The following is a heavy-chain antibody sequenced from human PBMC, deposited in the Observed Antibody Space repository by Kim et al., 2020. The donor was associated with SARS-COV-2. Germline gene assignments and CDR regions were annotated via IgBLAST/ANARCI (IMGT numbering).Heavy chain of an antibody. CDR3: ARGLNSGYYS. CDR1: GFTVSDNY. D-gene: IGHD3-22*01. J-gene: IGHJ4*01. Sequence: GGSLRLSCAVSGFTVSDNYMSWVRQAPGKGLEWVSVIYSGGGIYYADSVKGRFTISRDNSKNTVYLQMSSLRAEDTAVYYCARGLNSGYYSWGHGTLVTVSS. V-gene: IGHV3-66*01. CDR2: IYSGGGI.